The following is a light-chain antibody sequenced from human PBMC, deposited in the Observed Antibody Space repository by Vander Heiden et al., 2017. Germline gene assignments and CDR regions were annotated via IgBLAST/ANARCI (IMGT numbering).Light chain of an antibody. Sequence: DIVLTQSPSTLSVSPGERATLSCGASLSVSSNLAGYQQKPGQDPRLLLYGASTRATGIPARLSGSGSGTEFTLTISSLQSEDFAVYYCQQYNNWTPMYTFGQGTKLEIK. J-gene: IGKJ2*01. V-gene: IGKV3-15*01. CDR1: LSVSSN. CDR3: QQYNNWTPMYT. CDR2: GAS.